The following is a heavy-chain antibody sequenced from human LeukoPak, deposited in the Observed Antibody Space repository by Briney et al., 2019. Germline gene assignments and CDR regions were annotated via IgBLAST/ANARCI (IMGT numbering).Heavy chain of an antibody. Sequence: GESLKISCQGSGYSFTSYWIGWVRQMPGKGLEWMGIIYPGDSDTRYSPSFQGQVTISADKSISTAYLQWSSLKASDTAMYYCARAGLRFLEWSFFYGMDVWGQGTTVTVSS. D-gene: IGHD3-3*01. V-gene: IGHV5-51*01. CDR3: ARAGLRFLEWSFFYGMDV. J-gene: IGHJ6*02. CDR2: IYPGDSDT. CDR1: GYSFTSYW.